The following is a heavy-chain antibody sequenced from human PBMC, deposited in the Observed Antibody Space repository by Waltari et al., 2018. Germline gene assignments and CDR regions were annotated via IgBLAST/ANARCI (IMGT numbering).Heavy chain of an antibody. Sequence: QLQLQESGSGLVKPSQTLSLTCAVSGCSISSGGYSWSWIRPPPGQGLEWIGYIYHSGSTYYNPSLKSRVTISVDRSKNQFSLKLSSVTAADTAVYYCARGSSYCSSTSCQNWFDPWGQGTLVTVSS. V-gene: IGHV4-30-2*01. CDR1: GCSISSGGYS. CDR3: ARGSSYCSSTSCQNWFDP. J-gene: IGHJ5*02. CDR2: IYHSGST. D-gene: IGHD2-2*01.